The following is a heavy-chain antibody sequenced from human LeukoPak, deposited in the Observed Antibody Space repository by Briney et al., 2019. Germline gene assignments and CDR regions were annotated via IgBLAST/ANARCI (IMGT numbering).Heavy chain of an antibody. J-gene: IGHJ4*02. Sequence: GGSLRLSCAASGFTFSSYGMHWVRQAPGKGLEWVAVISYDGSNKYYADSVKGRFTISRDNSKNTLYLQMTSLRAEDTAVYYCARDARISSYYYDTSGYSDYWGQGTLVTVSS. CDR1: GFTFSSYG. CDR2: ISYDGSNK. D-gene: IGHD3-22*01. V-gene: IGHV3-30*03. CDR3: ARDARISSYYYDTSGYSDY.